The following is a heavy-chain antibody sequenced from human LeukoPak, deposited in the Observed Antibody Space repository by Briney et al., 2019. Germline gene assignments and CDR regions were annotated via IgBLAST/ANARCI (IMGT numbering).Heavy chain of an antibody. CDR3: ARDRGAAAGSDY. CDR1: GFTFSSYG. V-gene: IGHV3-33*01. CDR2: IWYDGSNK. Sequence: PGRSLRLSCAASGFTFSSYGMHWVRQAPGKGLEWVAVIWYDGSNKYYADSVKGRFTISRDNSKNTLHLQMNSLRAEDTAVYYCARDRGAAAGSDYWGQGTLVTVSS. D-gene: IGHD6-13*01. J-gene: IGHJ4*02.